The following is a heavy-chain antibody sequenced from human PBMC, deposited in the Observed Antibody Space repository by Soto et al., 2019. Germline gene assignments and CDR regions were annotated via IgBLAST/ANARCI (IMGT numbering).Heavy chain of an antibody. CDR3: ARTIQFYYDRSGQSAGFDP. J-gene: IGHJ5*02. CDR2: VIPIFGTA. CDR1: GGTFSSYA. D-gene: IGHD3-22*01. V-gene: IGHV1-69*12. Sequence: QVQLVQSGAEVKKPGSSVKVSCKASGGTFSSYAISWVRQAPGQGLEWMGGVIPIFGTANYAQKFQGRVTITATESTSTAYIELSSLRSKDTAVYYCARTIQFYYDRSGQSAGFDPWGQGTLVTVSS.